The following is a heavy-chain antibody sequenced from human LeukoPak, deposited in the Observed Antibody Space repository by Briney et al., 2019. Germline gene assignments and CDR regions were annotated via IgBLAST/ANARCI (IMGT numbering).Heavy chain of an antibody. J-gene: IGHJ3*02. Sequence: GGSLRLSCAASGFTFSDYYMSWIRQAPGKGLEWVSYISSSGSTIYYADSVKGRFTISRDNAKNSLYLQMNSLRAEGTAMYYCARDGYYDSSRSHDAFDIWGQGTMVTVSS. CDR2: ISSSGSTI. D-gene: IGHD3-22*01. CDR3: ARDGYYDSSRSHDAFDI. CDR1: GFTFSDYY. V-gene: IGHV3-11*01.